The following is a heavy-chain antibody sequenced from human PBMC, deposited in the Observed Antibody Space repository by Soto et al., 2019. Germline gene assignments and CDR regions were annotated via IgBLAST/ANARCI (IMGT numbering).Heavy chain of an antibody. CDR1: GFTFSSYG. J-gene: IGHJ4*02. CDR2: ISYDGSNK. Sequence: GGSLRLSCAASGFTFSSYGMHWVRQAPGKGLEWVAVISYDGSNKYYADSVKGRFTISRDNSKNTLYLQMNSLRAEDTAVYYCASLIKPYQRYQPPNFWGQGTLVTVSS. CDR3: ASLIKPYQRYQPPNF. V-gene: IGHV3-30*03. D-gene: IGHD2-2*01.